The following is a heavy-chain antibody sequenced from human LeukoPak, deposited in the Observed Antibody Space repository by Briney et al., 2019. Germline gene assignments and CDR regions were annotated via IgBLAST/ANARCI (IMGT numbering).Heavy chain of an antibody. CDR2: IGTAGDT. D-gene: IGHD1-26*01. Sequence: GGSLRLSCAASGFTFGSYDMRWVRQATGKGLEWVSAIGTAGDTYYPGSVKGRFTISRENATNSLYLQMNSLRAGDTAVYYCARAMGETWFDPWGQGTLVTVSS. CDR3: ARAMGETWFDP. V-gene: IGHV3-13*01. J-gene: IGHJ5*02. CDR1: GFTFGSYD.